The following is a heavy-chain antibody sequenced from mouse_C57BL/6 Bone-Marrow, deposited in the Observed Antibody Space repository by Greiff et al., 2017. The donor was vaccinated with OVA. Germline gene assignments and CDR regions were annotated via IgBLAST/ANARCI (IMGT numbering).Heavy chain of an antibody. J-gene: IGHJ3*01. CDR2: IYPSDSET. CDR3: AKGVRGNYGAWFAY. V-gene: IGHV1-61*01. CDR1: VYTFTSYW. Sequence: QVQLQQPGAELVRPGSSVKLSCKASVYTFTSYWMDWVKQRPGQGLAWIGNIYPSDSETHNNQKFKDKATLTVYKSSSTAYMQLSSLTSEDSAVYYCAKGVRGNYGAWFAYWGQGTLVTVSA. D-gene: IGHD1-2*01.